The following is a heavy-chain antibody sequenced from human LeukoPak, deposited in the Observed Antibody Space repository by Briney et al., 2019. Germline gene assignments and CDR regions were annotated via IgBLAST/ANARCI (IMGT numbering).Heavy chain of an antibody. CDR2: IYPGDSDT. D-gene: IGHD6-6*01. J-gene: IGHJ6*03. Sequence: GESLKISCKGSGYSFTSYWIGWVRQMPGKGLEWMGIIYPGDSDTRYSPSFQGQVTISADKSISTAYLQWSSLKASDTAMYYCARQLYSSSYGYYYMDVWGKGTTVTVSS. CDR1: GYSFTSYW. CDR3: ARQLYSSSYGYYYMDV. V-gene: IGHV5-51*01.